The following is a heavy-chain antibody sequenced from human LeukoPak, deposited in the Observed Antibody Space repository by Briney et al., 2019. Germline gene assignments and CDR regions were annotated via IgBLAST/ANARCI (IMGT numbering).Heavy chain of an antibody. J-gene: IGHJ2*01. V-gene: IGHV3-48*03. CDR1: GFTFSSYE. Sequence: GGSLRLSCAASGFTFSSYEMNWVRQAPGKGLEWVSYISSSASTIYSADSVKGRFTISRDNAKNSLYLQMNSLRAEDTAVYYCARLPGYSSSWYDWYFDLRGRGTLVTVSS. D-gene: IGHD6-13*01. CDR2: ISSSASTI. CDR3: ARLPGYSSSWYDWYFDL.